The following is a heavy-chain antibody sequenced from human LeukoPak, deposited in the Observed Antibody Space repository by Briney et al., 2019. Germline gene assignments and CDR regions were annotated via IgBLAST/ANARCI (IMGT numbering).Heavy chain of an antibody. D-gene: IGHD4-23*01. CDR3: TTDYGGF. Sequence: KTGGSLRLSCAASGFSFSSYSMNWVRQAPGKGLEWVGRIKSKTNGGTTDYAAPVKGRFTISRDDSKNTLYLQMNSLKTEDTAVYYCTTDYGGFGGQGTLVTVSS. V-gene: IGHV3-15*01. J-gene: IGHJ4*02. CDR1: GFSFSSYS. CDR2: IKSKTNGGTT.